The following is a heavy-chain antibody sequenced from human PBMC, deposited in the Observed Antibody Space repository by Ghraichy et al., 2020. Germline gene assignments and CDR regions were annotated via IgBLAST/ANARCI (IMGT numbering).Heavy chain of an antibody. V-gene: IGHV3-74*01. CDR3: ARVSGGFDY. Sequence: GWSLRLSCAASGFTFSSYWMHWVRQAPGKGLVWVSRINSDGSTTTYADSVKGRFTISRDNAKNTLYLQMNSLRAEDTAVYYCARVSGGFDYWGQGTLVTVSS. J-gene: IGHJ4*02. CDR2: INSDGSTT. CDR1: GFTFSSYW. D-gene: IGHD2-15*01.